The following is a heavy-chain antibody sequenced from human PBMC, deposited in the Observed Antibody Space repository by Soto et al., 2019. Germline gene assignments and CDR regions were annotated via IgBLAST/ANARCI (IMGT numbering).Heavy chain of an antibody. D-gene: IGHD1-26*01. CDR1: GFTFTSSA. CDR2: IVVGSGNT. Sequence: QMQLVQSWPEVKKPGTSVKVSCKASGFTFTSSAVQWVRQARGQRLEWIGWIVVGSGNTNYAQKFQERVTITRDMSTSTAYMELSSLRSEDTAVYYCATQPLVGATDAVDYWGQGTLVTVSS. CDR3: ATQPLVGATDAVDY. J-gene: IGHJ4*02. V-gene: IGHV1-58*01.